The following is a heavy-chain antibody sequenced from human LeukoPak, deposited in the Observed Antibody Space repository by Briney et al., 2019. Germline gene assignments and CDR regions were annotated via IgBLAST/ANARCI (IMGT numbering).Heavy chain of an antibody. CDR2: ISPYDGDT. CDR1: GYTFAIYG. CDR3: ARDYCTRGGDCYKEDLFDP. J-gene: IGHJ5*02. Sequence: GASAKVSCKASGYTFAIYGISWVRQAPGQGLEWMAWISPYDGDTNYAQNFEGRVTMTTETSTSTAYMELRSLRSDDTAIYYCARDYCTRGGDCYKEDLFDPWGQGTLVTVSS. V-gene: IGHV1-18*01. D-gene: IGHD2-21*02.